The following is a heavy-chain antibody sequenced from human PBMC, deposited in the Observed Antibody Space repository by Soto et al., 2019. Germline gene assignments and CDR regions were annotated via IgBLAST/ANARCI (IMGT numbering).Heavy chain of an antibody. Sequence: EVQLLESGGGLVQPGGSLSLSCAASGFTFITYAMSWVRQAPGKGLEWVSAISGSGGATYYADSVTGRFTISRDNSKKTLYLQSNSLRPEDTAVYYCSRGDINNWYVLQSWGQGTLVTVSS. J-gene: IGHJ5*02. CDR2: ISGSGGAT. CDR1: GFTFITYA. D-gene: IGHD1-1*01. V-gene: IGHV3-23*01. CDR3: SRGDINNWYVLQS.